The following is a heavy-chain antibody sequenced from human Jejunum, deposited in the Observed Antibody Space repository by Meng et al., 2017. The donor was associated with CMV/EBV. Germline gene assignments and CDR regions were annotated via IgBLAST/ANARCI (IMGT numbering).Heavy chain of an antibody. J-gene: IGHJ4*02. CDR3: AREGSMTGLDLDY. CDR1: GSTFINNV. D-gene: IGHD3-9*01. Sequence: ASGSTFINNVLHWVRQAPGQGLEWVGWINADSGHTRYSQKLQGRVTFSRDTSASTAHMELTSLRSEDTAVYYCAREGSMTGLDLDYWGQGTLVTVSS. CDR2: INADSGHT. V-gene: IGHV1-3*01.